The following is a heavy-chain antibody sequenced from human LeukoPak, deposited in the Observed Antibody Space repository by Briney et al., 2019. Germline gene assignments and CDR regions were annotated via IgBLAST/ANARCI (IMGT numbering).Heavy chain of an antibody. D-gene: IGHD1-1*01. Sequence: PGGSLRLSCAASGFTFSSYSMNWVRQAPGKGLEWVSYISSSGSTIYYADSVKGRFTISRDNAKNSLYLQMNSLRAEDTAVYYCASGRTRKGVFDYWGQGTLVTVSS. CDR1: GFTFSSYS. CDR3: ASGRTRKGVFDY. J-gene: IGHJ4*02. V-gene: IGHV3-48*04. CDR2: ISSSGSTI.